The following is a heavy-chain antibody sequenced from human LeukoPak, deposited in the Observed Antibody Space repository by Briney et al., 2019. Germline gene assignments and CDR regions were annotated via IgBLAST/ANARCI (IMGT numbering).Heavy chain of an antibody. J-gene: IGHJ4*02. V-gene: IGHV3-13*01. CDR3: AREPPYSNSFDY. CDR2: IGTAGDT. Sequence: GGSLRLSCAASGFTFSSYDMHWVRQATGKGLEWVSAIGTAGDTYYPGSVKGRFTISRENAKNSLYLQMNSLRAGDTAVYYCAREPPYSNSFDYWGQGTLVTVSS. D-gene: IGHD4-11*01. CDR1: GFTFSSYD.